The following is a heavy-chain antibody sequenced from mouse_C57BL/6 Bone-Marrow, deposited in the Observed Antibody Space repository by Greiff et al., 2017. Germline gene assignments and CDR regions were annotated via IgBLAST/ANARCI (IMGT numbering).Heavy chain of an antibody. V-gene: IGHV10-3*01. CDR3: VRGGDGSSYDYAMDY. D-gene: IGHD1-1*01. CDR1: GFTFNTYA. Sequence: EVQRVESGGGLVQPKGSLKLSCAASGFTFNTYAMHWVRQAPGKGLEWVARIRSKSSNYATYYADSVKDRFTISRDDSQSMLYLQMNNLKTEDTAMYYCVRGGDGSSYDYAMDYWGQGTSVTVSS. J-gene: IGHJ4*01. CDR2: IRSKSSNYAT.